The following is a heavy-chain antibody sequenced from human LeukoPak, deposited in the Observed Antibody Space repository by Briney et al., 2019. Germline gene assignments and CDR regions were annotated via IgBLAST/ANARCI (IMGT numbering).Heavy chain of an antibody. CDR2: ISGSGGST. D-gene: IGHD1-1*01. V-gene: IGHV3-23*01. Sequence: GGSLRLSCAAPGFTFSSYAMSWVRQAPGKGLEWVSAISGSGGSTYYADSVKGRFTISRDNSKNTLYLQMNSLRAEDTAVYYCAKRGNPTVGHHYLDVWGKGTTVSVSS. CDR3: AKRGNPTVGHHYLDV. J-gene: IGHJ6*03. CDR1: GFTFSSYA.